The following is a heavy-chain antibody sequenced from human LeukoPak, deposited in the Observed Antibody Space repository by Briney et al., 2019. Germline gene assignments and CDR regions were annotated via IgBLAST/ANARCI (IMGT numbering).Heavy chain of an antibody. CDR2: IYHSGST. CDR1: GYSTSSGYY. J-gene: IGHJ4*02. V-gene: IGHV4-38-2*02. CDR3: ASSGWYTGSDY. D-gene: IGHD6-19*01. Sequence: SETLSLTCTVSGYSTSSGYYWGWIRQPPGKGLEWIGSIYHSGSTYYNPSLKSRVTISVDTSKNQFSLKLSSVTAADTAVYYCASSGWYTGSDYWGQGTLVTVSS.